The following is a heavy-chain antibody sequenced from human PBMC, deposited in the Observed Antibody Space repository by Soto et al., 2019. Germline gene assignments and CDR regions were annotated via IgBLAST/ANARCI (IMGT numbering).Heavy chain of an antibody. CDR3: ARGWPSVWFDP. Sequence: PSETLSLTCTVSGGSISSGGYYWTWIRQHPGKGLEWIGYIYYTGSTYYNPSLRSRVTISLDTSNNQFSLKLSSVTAADTAMYYCARGWPSVWFDPWGQGTLVTSPQ. CDR1: GGSISSGGYY. CDR2: IYYTGST. J-gene: IGHJ5*02. V-gene: IGHV4-31*03. D-gene: IGHD6-19*01.